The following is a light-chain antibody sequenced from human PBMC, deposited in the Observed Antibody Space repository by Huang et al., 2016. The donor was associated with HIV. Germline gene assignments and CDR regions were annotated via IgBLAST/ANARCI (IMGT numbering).Light chain of an antibody. CDR2: DAS. V-gene: IGKV3-11*01. J-gene: IGKJ5*01. CDR1: QSVSSF. CDR3: QQRNNWIT. Sequence: EIVLTQSPATLSLSPGERATLSCMDSQSVSSFLAWYQQKPGQAPRLLIHDASNRATGIPARFSGSGSGTDFTLTSSSLEPEDFAIYYCQQRNNWITFGQGTRLEIK.